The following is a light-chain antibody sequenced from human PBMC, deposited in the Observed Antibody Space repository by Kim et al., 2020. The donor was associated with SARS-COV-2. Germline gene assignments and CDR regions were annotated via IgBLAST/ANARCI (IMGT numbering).Light chain of an antibody. CDR1: SSDVGGYNY. CDR3: SSYTSSSTWV. V-gene: IGLV2-14*03. CDR2: DVS. J-gene: IGLJ3*02. Sequence: GQSITIPFTGTSSDVGGYNYVSWYQHHPGKAPKLMIYDVSKRPSGVSNRFSGSKSGNTASLTISGLQAEDAANYYCSSYTSSSTWVFGGGTQLTVL.